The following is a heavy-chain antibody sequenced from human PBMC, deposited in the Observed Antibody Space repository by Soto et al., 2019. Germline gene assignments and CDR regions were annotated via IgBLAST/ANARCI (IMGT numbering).Heavy chain of an antibody. D-gene: IGHD1-26*01. J-gene: IGHJ4*02. Sequence: SQTLSLTCAISGDSVSRNNAGWNWIRQSPSRGLEWLGRTYYRSKWFNDYAVSVKSRITINPDTSKNQFSLQLNSVTPEDTAVYYCTRDYSSDYFDFWGQGTPVTV. CDR3: TRDYSSDYFDF. CDR2: TYYRSKWFN. CDR1: GDSVSRNNAG. V-gene: IGHV6-1*01.